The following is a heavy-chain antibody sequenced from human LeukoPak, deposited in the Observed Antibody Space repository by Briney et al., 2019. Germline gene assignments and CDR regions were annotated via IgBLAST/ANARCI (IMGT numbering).Heavy chain of an antibody. V-gene: IGHV4-39*01. D-gene: IGHD1-1*01. Sequence: SETLSLTCTLSGGSIGISSSYWGWIRQPPGKGLEWFGGIYYSGSTYYNPSLKSRVTISVDTSKNQFSLKLSSVTAADAAVYYCARHCEAVTGTSCPFYWGPGTLVTVS. J-gene: IGHJ4*02. CDR2: IYYSGST. CDR3: ARHCEAVTGTSCPFY. CDR1: GGSIGISSSY.